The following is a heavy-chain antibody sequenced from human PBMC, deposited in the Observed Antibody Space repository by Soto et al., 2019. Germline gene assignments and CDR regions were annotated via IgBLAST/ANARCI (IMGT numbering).Heavy chain of an antibody. D-gene: IGHD3-22*01. Sequence: ASVKVSCKASGYTFTSYGISWVRQAPGQGLEWMGGIIPIFGTANYAQKFQGRVTITADESTSTAYMELSSLRSEDTAVYYCARGEDYDSSGYYYRFGYWGQGTLVTVS. J-gene: IGHJ4*02. CDR2: IIPIFGTA. CDR1: GYTFTSYG. V-gene: IGHV1-69*13. CDR3: ARGEDYDSSGYYYRFGY.